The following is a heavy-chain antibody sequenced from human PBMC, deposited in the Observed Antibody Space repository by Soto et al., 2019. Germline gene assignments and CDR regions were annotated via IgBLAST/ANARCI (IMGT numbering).Heavy chain of an antibody. V-gene: IGHV1-69*13. CDR3: ARGVAGDYYYGMDV. CDR1: GGTFSSYA. Sequence: SVKVSCKASGGTFSSYAISWVRQAPGQGLEWMGGIIPIFGTANYAQKFQGRVTITADESTSTAYMELSSLRSEGTAVYYCARGVAGDYYYGMDVWGQGTTVTVSS. J-gene: IGHJ6*02. CDR2: IIPIFGTA. D-gene: IGHD6-19*01.